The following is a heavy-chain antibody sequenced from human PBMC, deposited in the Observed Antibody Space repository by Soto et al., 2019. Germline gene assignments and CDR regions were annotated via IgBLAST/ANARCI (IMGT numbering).Heavy chain of an antibody. CDR3: AIVGPPSPSVIWFFDL. V-gene: IGHV1-69*01. Sequence: QGQLVQSGAVVKKPGSSVKVSCKASGGSFRTYAINWVRQAPGQGLEWMGGIIPMLAAPTYAQKFQGRLTITAAESTTTVYMELRSLTSEDTAVYYCAIVGPPSPSVIWFFDLWGRGTLVTVSS. J-gene: IGHJ2*01. CDR2: IIPMLAAP. CDR1: GGSFRTYA. D-gene: IGHD2-21*01.